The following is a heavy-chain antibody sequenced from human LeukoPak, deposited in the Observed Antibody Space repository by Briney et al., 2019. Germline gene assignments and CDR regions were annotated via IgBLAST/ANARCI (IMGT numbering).Heavy chain of an antibody. CDR2: IRSKANSYAT. CDR1: GFTFGGSA. J-gene: IGHJ4*02. D-gene: IGHD4-17*01. Sequence: GGSLELSCAASGFTFGGSAMHWVRQASGKGLEWVGRIRSKANSYATAYAASVKGRFTISRDDSKNTAYLQMNSLKTEDTAVYYCTSGDYRAFQGIDYWGQGTLVTVSS. V-gene: IGHV3-73*01. CDR3: TSGDYRAFQGIDY.